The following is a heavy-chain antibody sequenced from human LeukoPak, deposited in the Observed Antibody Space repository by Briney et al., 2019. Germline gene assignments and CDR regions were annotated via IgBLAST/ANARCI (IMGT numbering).Heavy chain of an antibody. J-gene: IGHJ4*02. D-gene: IGHD3-9*01. CDR2: INHSGST. CDR3: ARGRLRYLPY. V-gene: IGHV4-34*01. CDR1: GGSFSGYY. Sequence: SETLSLTCAVYGGSFSGYYWSWIRQPPGKGLEWIGEINHSGSTNYNPSLKSRVTISVDTSKSQFALKLSSVTAADTAVYYCARGRLRYLPYWGRGTLVTVSS.